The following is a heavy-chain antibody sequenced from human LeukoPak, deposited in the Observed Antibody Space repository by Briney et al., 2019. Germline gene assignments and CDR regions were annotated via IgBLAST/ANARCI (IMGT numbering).Heavy chain of an antibody. CDR1: GGSISSYY. D-gene: IGHD3-10*01. Sequence: PSETLSLTCTVSGGSISSYYWSWIRQPPGKGLEWIGYIYYSGSTNYNPSLKSRVTISVDTSKNQFSLKLSSVTAADTAVYYCARPRYYGSGIAFDIWGQGTMVTVSS. CDR2: IYYSGST. J-gene: IGHJ3*02. V-gene: IGHV4-59*08. CDR3: ARPRYYGSGIAFDI.